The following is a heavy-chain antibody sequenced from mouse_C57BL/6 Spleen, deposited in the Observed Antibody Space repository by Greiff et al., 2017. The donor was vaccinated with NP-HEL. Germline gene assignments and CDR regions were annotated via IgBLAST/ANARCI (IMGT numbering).Heavy chain of an antibody. CDR2: IWSGGST. J-gene: IGHJ4*01. V-gene: IGHV2-2*01. D-gene: IGHD2-3*01. CDR3: ARNTGNYDGYFYAMDY. Sequence: QVQLKESGPGLVQPSQSLSITCTVSGFSLTSYGVHWVRQSPGKGLEWLGVIWSGGSTDYNAAFIYRLSISKDNSKSQVFFKMNSLQADDTAIYYCARNTGNYDGYFYAMDYWGQGTSVTVSS. CDR1: GFSLTSYG.